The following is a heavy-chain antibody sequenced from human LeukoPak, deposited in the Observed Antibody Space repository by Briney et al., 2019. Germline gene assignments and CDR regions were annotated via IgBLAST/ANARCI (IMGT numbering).Heavy chain of an antibody. CDR3: ARGSGNSRSWYIVRDGIGV. J-gene: IGHJ6*02. CDR1: GFPFSASP. V-gene: IGHV3-30-3*01. Sequence: PGRSLSLTCAASGFPFSASPRQWLRQAPGKGLEGVTIISYDGSSKYYADPVKGRITISRDRSKNKLYLQMNRLRDEDTAVYYCARGSGNSRSWYIVRDGIGVWDQGTTVTVSS. D-gene: IGHD6-13*01. CDR2: ISYDGSSK.